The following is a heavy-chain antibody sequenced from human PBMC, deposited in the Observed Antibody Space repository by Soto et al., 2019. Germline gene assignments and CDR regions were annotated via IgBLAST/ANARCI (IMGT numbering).Heavy chain of an antibody. J-gene: IGHJ6*02. CDR3: AKSTGGTANGMGV. Sequence: EVQVVESGGGLVQPGRSLRISCAASGFSFDDYAMHWVRQASGKGLEWVSGISWNSGTIGYAVSVKGRFTISRDNAKNSLYLQMNSLRAEDTALYYCAKSTGGTANGMGVWGQGTTVTVSS. D-gene: IGHD2-8*02. CDR2: ISWNSGTI. V-gene: IGHV3-9*01. CDR1: GFSFDDYA.